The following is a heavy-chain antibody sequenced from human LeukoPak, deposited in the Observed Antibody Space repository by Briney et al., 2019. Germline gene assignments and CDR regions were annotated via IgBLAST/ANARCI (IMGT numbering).Heavy chain of an antibody. Sequence: ASVKVSCKASGYTFTTYGISWVRQAPGQGLEWMGWISAYNGNTNYAQKLQGRVTMTTDTSTNTAYMELRSLRSDDTAVYYCARDPRIIAAAGTGAFDLWGQGTMVTASS. V-gene: IGHV1-18*01. CDR1: GYTFTTYG. D-gene: IGHD6-13*01. J-gene: IGHJ3*01. CDR2: ISAYNGNT. CDR3: ARDPRIIAAAGTGAFDL.